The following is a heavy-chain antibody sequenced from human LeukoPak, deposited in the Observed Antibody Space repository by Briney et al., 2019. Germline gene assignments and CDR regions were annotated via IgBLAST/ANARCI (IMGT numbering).Heavy chain of an antibody. CDR3: ARDPVPATARHFDY. Sequence: PGGSLRLSCAASGFTFNNYGFHWVRQAPGKGLEWVTVIWDDGSNKYYADSVKGRFTISRDNSKNTLYLQMNSLRGEDTGVYYCARDPVPATARHFDYWGQGTLVTVSS. CDR1: GFTFNNYG. V-gene: IGHV3-33*01. J-gene: IGHJ4*02. CDR2: IWDDGSNK. D-gene: IGHD1-1*01.